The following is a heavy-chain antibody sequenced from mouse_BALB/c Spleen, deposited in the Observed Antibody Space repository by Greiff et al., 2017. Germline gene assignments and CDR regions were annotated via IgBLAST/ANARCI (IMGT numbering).Heavy chain of an antibody. Sequence: QVQLQQPGAELVKPGASVKLSCKASGYTFTSYWMHWVKQRPGQGLEWIGEINPSNGRTNYNEKFKSKATLTVDKSSSTAYMQLSSLTSEDSAVYYCARTGTGVARYFDYWGQGTPLTVSA. D-gene: IGHD1-1*01. V-gene: IGHV1S81*02. J-gene: IGHJ2*01. CDR3: ARTGTGVARYFDY. CDR1: GYTFTSYW. CDR2: INPSNGRT.